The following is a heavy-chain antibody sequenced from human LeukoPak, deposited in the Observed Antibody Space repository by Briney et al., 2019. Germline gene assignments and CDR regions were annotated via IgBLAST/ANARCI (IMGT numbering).Heavy chain of an antibody. D-gene: IGHD1-26*01. CDR1: GFTFSSYG. V-gene: IGHV3-30*18. CDR3: AKDGGRVGAPEGFDY. CDR2: ISYDGSNK. Sequence: PGGSLRLSCAASGFTFSSYGMHWVRQAPGKGLEWVAVISYDGSNKYYPDSVKGRFTISRDNSKNTLYLQMNSLRAEDTAVYYCAKDGGRVGAPEGFDYWGQGTLVTVSS. J-gene: IGHJ4*02.